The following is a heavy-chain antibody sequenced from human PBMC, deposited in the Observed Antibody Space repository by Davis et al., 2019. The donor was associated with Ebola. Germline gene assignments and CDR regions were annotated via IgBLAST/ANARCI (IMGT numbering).Heavy chain of an antibody. J-gene: IGHJ4*02. CDR3: ARDPLGYTDDNDY. CDR2: IRFDARSN. V-gene: IGHV3-30*02. Sequence: GESLKISCAASGFTFSTYGMNWVRQAPDKGLEWVAFIRFDARSNYYIDSVKGRFTISRDNSKNTVYLQMNSLRTEDTTVYYCARDPLGYTDDNDYWGQGTLVTVSS. CDR1: GFTFSTYG. D-gene: IGHD2-2*02.